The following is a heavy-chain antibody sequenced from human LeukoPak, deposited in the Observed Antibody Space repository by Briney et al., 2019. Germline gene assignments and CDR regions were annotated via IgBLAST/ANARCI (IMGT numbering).Heavy chain of an antibody. D-gene: IGHD2-15*01. J-gene: IGHJ4*02. CDR3: ASTFPNCSGGSCYFSNAYGDY. CDR1: GYTFTGYY. CDR2: INPNSGGT. V-gene: IGHV1-2*02. Sequence: ASVKVSCKASGYTFTGYYMHWVRQAPGQGLEWMGWINPNSGGTNYAQKFQGRVTMTRDTSISTAYMELSRLRSDDTAVYYCASTFPNCSGGSCYFSNAYGDYWGQGTLVTVSS.